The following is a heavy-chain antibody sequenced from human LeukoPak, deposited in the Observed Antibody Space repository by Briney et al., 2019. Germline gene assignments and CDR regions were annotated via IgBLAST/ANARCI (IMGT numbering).Heavy chain of an antibody. CDR2: ISGSGGST. J-gene: IGHJ3*02. CDR1: GFTFSSYS. CDR3: AKDPLYYDSSGAFDI. D-gene: IGHD3-22*01. Sequence: GGSLRLSCAASGFTFSSYSMNWVRQAPGKGLEWVSAISGSGGSTYYADSVKGRFTISRDNSKNTLYLQMNSLRAEDTAVYYCAKDPLYYDSSGAFDIWGQGTMVTVSS. V-gene: IGHV3-23*01.